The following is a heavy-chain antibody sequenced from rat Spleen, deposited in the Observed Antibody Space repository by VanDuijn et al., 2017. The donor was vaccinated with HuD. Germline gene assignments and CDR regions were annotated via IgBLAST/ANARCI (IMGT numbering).Heavy chain of an antibody. D-gene: IGHD1-6*01. J-gene: IGHJ2*01. Sequence: EVQLVESGGGLVQPGRSLKLSCAASGFTFSNYYMAWVRQAPTKGLEWVAYISTGGDNTYYRDSVKGRFTVSRDNAKNTQYLQMDSLRSEDTATYYCARQDYTTNYYYYFDYWGQGVMVTVSS. CDR2: ISTGGDNT. CDR3: ARQDYTTNYYYYFDY. V-gene: IGHV5S13*01. CDR1: GFTFSNYY.